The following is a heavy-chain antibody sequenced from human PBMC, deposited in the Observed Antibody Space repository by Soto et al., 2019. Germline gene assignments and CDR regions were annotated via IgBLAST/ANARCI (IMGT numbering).Heavy chain of an antibody. CDR1: GYTFTSYG. V-gene: IGHV1-18*04. D-gene: IGHD2-2*01. CDR2: ISAYNGNT. CDR3: ARDGFRHCSSTSCYNYYYYYGMDV. J-gene: IGHJ6*02. Sequence: AKVKVSCKASGYTFTSYGISWVRQAPGHGLEWMGWISAYNGNTNYAQKLQGRVTMTTDTSTSTAYMELRSLRSDDTAVYYWARDGFRHCSSTSCYNYYYYYGMDVWGQGTTVTVSS.